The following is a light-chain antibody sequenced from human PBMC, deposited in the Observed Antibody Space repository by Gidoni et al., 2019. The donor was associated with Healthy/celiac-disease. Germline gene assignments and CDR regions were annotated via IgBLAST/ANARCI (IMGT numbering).Light chain of an antibody. CDR3: QQYYSPQYT. CDR2: WAS. Sequence: DIVRTQSPDSLAVSLGERATINCKSSQSVLYSSNNKNYLAWYQQKPGQPPKLLIYWASTRESGVPDRFSGSGSGTDFTLTISSLQAEDVAVYYCQQYYSPQYTFGQGTKLEIK. V-gene: IGKV4-1*01. CDR1: QSVLYSSNNKNY. J-gene: IGKJ2*01.